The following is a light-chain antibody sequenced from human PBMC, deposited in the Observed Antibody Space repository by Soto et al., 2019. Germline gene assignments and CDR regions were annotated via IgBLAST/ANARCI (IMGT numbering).Light chain of an antibody. J-gene: IGKJ1*01. CDR1: QSVSSSY. CDR3: QQYGSSRT. CDR2: GAS. V-gene: IGKV3-20*01. Sequence: EIVLTQSPGTLSLSPGERATLSCRASQSVSSSYLAWYQQKAGQAPRLLIYGASSRATVIPDRCSGSGSGTDFPLTISRLEPEDFALYYCQQYGSSRTFGQGTKVEIK.